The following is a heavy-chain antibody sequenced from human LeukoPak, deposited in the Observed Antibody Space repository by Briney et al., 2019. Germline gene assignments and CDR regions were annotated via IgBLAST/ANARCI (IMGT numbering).Heavy chain of an antibody. CDR1: GFTFSSYR. V-gene: IGHV3-74*01. Sequence: PGGSLRLSCAASGFTFSSYRMHWVRQGLGKGLAWVSHINSDGSGTTYADSVKGRFTISRDNAKNTLYLQMNSLRAEDTAVYYCTRDPTYDSGSYFPKWGQGTLVTVSS. CDR2: INSDGSGT. CDR3: TRDPTYDSGSYFPK. J-gene: IGHJ4*02. D-gene: IGHD3-10*01.